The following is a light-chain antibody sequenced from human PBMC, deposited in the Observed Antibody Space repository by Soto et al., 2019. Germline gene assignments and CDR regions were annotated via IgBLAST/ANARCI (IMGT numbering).Light chain of an antibody. V-gene: IGKV3-20*01. J-gene: IGKJ4*01. Sequence: EVVLTQSPGTLSMSPGERVILSCKTGQRVSSGYLAWYQQRPGQAPRLLVYGASTRANDIPDRFSGSGSGTDFTLTINRLEPEDSAVYYGQHYGTSAAATFGGGTKVEIK. CDR1: QRVSSGY. CDR3: QHYGTSAAAT. CDR2: GAS.